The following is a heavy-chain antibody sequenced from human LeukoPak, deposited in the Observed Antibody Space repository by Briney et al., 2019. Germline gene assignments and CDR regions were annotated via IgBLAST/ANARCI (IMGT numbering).Heavy chain of an antibody. V-gene: IGHV5-51*01. Sequence: GESLKISCKGSGYSFPNYWIGWLRQMPGKGLEWMGIIYPGDSDTRYSPSFQGQVTISADKSIRTAYLQWSSLKASDTAMYYCERLWPIAVAGNFDYWGQGTLVTVSS. CDR1: GYSFPNYW. D-gene: IGHD6-19*01. CDR3: ERLWPIAVAGNFDY. CDR2: IYPGDSDT. J-gene: IGHJ4*02.